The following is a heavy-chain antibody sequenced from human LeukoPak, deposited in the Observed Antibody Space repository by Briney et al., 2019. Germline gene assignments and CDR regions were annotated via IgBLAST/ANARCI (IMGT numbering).Heavy chain of an antibody. D-gene: IGHD3-3*01. CDR2: IYTSGST. CDR3: ARGVGRFWSGYEALPMDV. J-gene: IGHJ6*03. Sequence: SETLSLTCTVSGGSISSYYWSWIRQPAGKGLEWIGRIYTSGSTNYNPSLKSRVTMSVDTSKNQFSLKLSSVTAADTAVYYCARGVGRFWSGYEALPMDVWGKGTTVTVSS. CDR1: GGSISSYY. V-gene: IGHV4-4*07.